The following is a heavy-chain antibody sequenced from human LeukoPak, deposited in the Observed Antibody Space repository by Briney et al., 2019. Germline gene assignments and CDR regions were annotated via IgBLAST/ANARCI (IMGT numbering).Heavy chain of an antibody. CDR1: GFTFSNYG. J-gene: IGHJ3*02. Sequence: GGSLRLSCAASGFTFSNYGMSWVRQAPGKGLEWVSAISGSGGSTYYADSVKGRFTISRDNPKNTLYLQMNSLRAEGTAVYYCARVGLDDAFDIWGQGTMVTVSS. CDR2: ISGSGGST. D-gene: IGHD3/OR15-3a*01. CDR3: ARVGLDDAFDI. V-gene: IGHV3-23*01.